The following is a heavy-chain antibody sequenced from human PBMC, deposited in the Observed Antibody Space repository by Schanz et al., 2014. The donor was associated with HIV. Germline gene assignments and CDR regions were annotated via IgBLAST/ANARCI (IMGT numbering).Heavy chain of an antibody. J-gene: IGHJ4*02. CDR3: AKPEYDSRGNSQSHFDY. D-gene: IGHD3-22*01. CDR1: GFSFNSYG. Sequence: QVHLVESGGGVVQPGRSLRLSCAASGFSFNSYGMHWVRQAPGKGLEWVAVIWYDGTTKYYGDSVKGRFTISRDNSKNTLYLQMTTLRTEDTAVYYCAKPEYDSRGNSQSHFDYWGQGTLVTVSS. V-gene: IGHV3-33*06. CDR2: IWYDGTTK.